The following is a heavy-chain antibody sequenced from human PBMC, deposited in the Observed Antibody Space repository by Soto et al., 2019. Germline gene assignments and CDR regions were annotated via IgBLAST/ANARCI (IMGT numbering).Heavy chain of an antibody. D-gene: IGHD2-2*02. J-gene: IGHJ5*02. CDR1: GGTFSSYA. CDR2: IIPIFGTA. V-gene: IGHV1-69*01. Sequence: QVQLVQSGAEVKKPGSSVKVSCKASGGTFSSYAISWVRQAPGQGLEWMGGIIPIFGTANYAQKFQGRVTITADESTSTAYMELSSLRSEDTAVYYCARGGIVVVPAAIKANWSDPWGQGTLVTVSS. CDR3: ARGGIVVVPAAIKANWSDP.